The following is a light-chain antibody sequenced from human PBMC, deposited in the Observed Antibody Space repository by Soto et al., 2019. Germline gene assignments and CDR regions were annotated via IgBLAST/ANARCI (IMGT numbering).Light chain of an antibody. J-gene: IGKJ4*01. CDR3: QQSYSTPLT. CDR2: AAS. CDR1: QGVGID. Sequence: IQMTQSPSSLSASVGDRVTITCRASQGVGIDLGWYQQKPGKAPKLLIHAASSLHSGVPSRFSGGGSGTDFTLTISSLQPEDFATYYCQQSYSTPLTFGGGTKVDIK. V-gene: IGKV1-6*01.